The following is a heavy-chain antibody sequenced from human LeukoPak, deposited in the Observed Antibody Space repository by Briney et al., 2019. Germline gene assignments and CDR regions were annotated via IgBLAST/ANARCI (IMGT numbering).Heavy chain of an antibody. CDR3: ARVGTVAAAGTPQYYYYYGMDV. Sequence: GGSLRLSCAASGFTFSSYGMHWVRQAPGKGLEWVAVISYDGSNKYYADSVKGRFTISRDNSKNTLYLQMNSLRAEDTAVYYCARVGTVAAAGTPQYYYYYGMDVWGQGTTVTVSS. D-gene: IGHD6-13*01. J-gene: IGHJ6*02. CDR1: GFTFSSYG. CDR2: ISYDGSNK. V-gene: IGHV3-30*03.